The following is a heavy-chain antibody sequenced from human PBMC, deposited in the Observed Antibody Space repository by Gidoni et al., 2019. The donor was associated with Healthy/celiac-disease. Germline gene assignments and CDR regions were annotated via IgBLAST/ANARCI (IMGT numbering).Heavy chain of an antibody. D-gene: IGHD5-18*01. Sequence: QVQLVQSGAEVKKPGASVKVSCQASGSPFTSYYMHWVRQAPGQGLEWMGIINPSGGSTSYAQKFQGRVTMTRDTSTSTVYMELSSLRSEDTAVYYCARGGYSYGYEDYWGQGTLVTVSS. J-gene: IGHJ4*02. CDR3: ARGGYSYGYEDY. CDR2: INPSGGST. V-gene: IGHV1-46*01. CDR1: GSPFTSYY.